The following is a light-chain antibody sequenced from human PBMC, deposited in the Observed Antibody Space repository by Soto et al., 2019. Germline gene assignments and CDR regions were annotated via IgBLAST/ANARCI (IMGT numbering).Light chain of an antibody. CDR2: SNN. Sequence: QAVLTQPPSASGTPGQRVTISCSGSSSNIGSNTVNCYQQLPGTAPKLLIYSNNQRPSGVPDRFSGSKSGTSASLAISGLQSENEEDYYCAAWDNSMNGRVFGGGTKVTVL. V-gene: IGLV1-44*01. CDR1: SSNIGSNT. CDR3: AAWDNSMNGRV. J-gene: IGLJ2*01.